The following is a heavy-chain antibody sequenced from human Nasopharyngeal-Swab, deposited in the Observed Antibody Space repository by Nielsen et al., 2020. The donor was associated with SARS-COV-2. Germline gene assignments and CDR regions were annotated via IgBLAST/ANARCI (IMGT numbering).Heavy chain of an antibody. J-gene: IGHJ4*02. Sequence: GGSLRLSCAASGFTFRNAWMSWVRQAPGKGLDGVERIKSKTDGGTTDYAVTVKGRFTISRDDSKNTLYLQMNSLKTEDTAVYYCTIIPLDILTGYYQYYFDYWGQGTLVTVSS. CDR3: TIIPLDILTGYYQYYFDY. CDR1: GFTFRNAW. V-gene: IGHV3-15*01. D-gene: IGHD3-9*01. CDR2: IKSKTDGGTT.